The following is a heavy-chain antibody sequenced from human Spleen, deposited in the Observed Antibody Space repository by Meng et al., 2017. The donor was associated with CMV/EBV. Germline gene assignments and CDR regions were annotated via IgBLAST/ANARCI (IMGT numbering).Heavy chain of an antibody. Sequence: VSGGSSSSDDYCWSWIRQPPGKGLEWIGYIFYSGNSYYNPSLKSRATISMDTSKNQFSLKVRSVTVADTAVYYCARRKSIGWLQFDPWGQGTLVTVSS. CDR3: ARRKSIGWLQFDP. V-gene: IGHV4-30-4*08. CDR1: GGSSSSDDYC. CDR2: IFYSGNS. J-gene: IGHJ5*02. D-gene: IGHD5-24*01.